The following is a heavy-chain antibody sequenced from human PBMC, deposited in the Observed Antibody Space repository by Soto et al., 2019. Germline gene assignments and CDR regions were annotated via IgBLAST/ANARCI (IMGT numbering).Heavy chain of an antibody. Sequence: QVQLQESGPGLVKPSGTLSLTCAGSGGSISTSTWWSWFRQPPGTGLEWIGEVYHSGSTNYNPSLNSRVAMSVDKSKNQFSLKLNSVTAADTALYSCARTSTSGTRVDYWGQGSLVTVSS. CDR3: ARTSTSGTRVDY. CDR1: GGSISTSTW. J-gene: IGHJ4*02. CDR2: VYHSGST. V-gene: IGHV4-4*02. D-gene: IGHD1-1*01.